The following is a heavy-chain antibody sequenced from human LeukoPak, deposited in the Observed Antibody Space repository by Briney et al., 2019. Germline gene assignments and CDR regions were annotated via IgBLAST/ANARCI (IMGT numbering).Heavy chain of an antibody. D-gene: IGHD6-13*01. CDR3: ARDRSISAAGDTY. CDR2: VNRDGSST. V-gene: IGHV3-74*01. Sequence: LRISCAASGFTFSDYWMHCVRQAPGKGLVWVSRVNRDGSSTSYADSVKGRFTVSRDNAKNTLSLQMNSLRAEDTAVYYCARDRSISAAGDTYWGQGTLVTVSS. J-gene: IGHJ4*02. CDR1: GFTFSDYW.